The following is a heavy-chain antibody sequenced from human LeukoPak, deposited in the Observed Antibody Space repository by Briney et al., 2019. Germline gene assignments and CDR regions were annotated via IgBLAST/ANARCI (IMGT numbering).Heavy chain of an antibody. CDR2: IYYSGST. Sequence: SETLSLTCTVPGGSISSSSYYWGWIRQPPGKGLEWIGSIYYSGSTYYNPSLKSRVTISVDTSKNQFSLKLSSVTAADTAVYYCARPGDFWSGSYFDYWGQGTLVTVSS. CDR1: GGSISSSSYY. J-gene: IGHJ4*02. D-gene: IGHD3-3*01. V-gene: IGHV4-39*01. CDR3: ARPGDFWSGSYFDY.